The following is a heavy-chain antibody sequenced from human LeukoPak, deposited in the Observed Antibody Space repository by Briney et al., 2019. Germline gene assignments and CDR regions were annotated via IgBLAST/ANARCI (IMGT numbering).Heavy chain of an antibody. CDR3: ARRQQLGWFDP. J-gene: IGHJ5*02. CDR2: IYYSGST. Sequence: SETLSLTCTVSGGSISSSSYYWGWIRQPPGKGLEWIGSIYYSGSTYYNPSLKSRVTISVDTSKNQFPLKLSSVTAADTAVYYCARRQQLGWFDPWGQGTLVTVSS. V-gene: IGHV4-39*01. D-gene: IGHD6-13*01. CDR1: GGSISSSSYY.